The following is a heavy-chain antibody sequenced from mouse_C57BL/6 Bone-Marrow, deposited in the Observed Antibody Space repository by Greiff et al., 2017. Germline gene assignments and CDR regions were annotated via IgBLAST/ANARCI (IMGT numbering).Heavy chain of an antibody. Sequence: QVHVKQSGAELVRPGTSVKVSCKASGYAFTNYLIEWVKQRPGQGLEWIGVINPGSGGTNYNEKFKGKATLTADTSSSTAYMQLSSLTSEDSAVYFCSRLRRGSWYFDVWGTGTTVTVSS. CDR1: GYAFTNYL. D-gene: IGHD2-4*01. V-gene: IGHV1-54*01. CDR2: INPGSGGT. CDR3: SRLRRGSWYFDV. J-gene: IGHJ1*03.